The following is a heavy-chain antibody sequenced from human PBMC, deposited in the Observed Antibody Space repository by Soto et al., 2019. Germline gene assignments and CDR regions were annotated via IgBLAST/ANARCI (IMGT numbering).Heavy chain of an antibody. J-gene: IGHJ4*02. CDR3: ARDLGLSSSNYFDF. CDR2: ISGSTDYL. CDR1: GFTFTDYY. V-gene: IGHV3-11*05. Sequence: QVQLVESGGDLVKPGGSLRLSCAASGFTFTDYYMSWLRQAQGQGLQWLSYISGSTDYLNYADSVKGRFTISRDNAKNLLYLQMTSLRADDTAVYYCARDLGLSSSNYFDFWGQGTLVTVSS. D-gene: IGHD3-10*01.